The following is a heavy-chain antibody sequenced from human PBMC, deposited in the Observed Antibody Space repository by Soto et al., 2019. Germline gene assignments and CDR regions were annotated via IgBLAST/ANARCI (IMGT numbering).Heavy chain of an antibody. V-gene: IGHV3-23*01. CDR1: GFTFSSYA. J-gene: IGHJ6*04. CDR2: ISGSGGST. CDR3: AKDLGDSGDSYYSAGMNV. D-gene: IGHD4-17*01. Sequence: GGSLRLSCAASGFTFSSYAMSWVRQAPGKGLEWVSAISGSGGSTYYADSVKGRFTISRDNSKNTLYLQMNSLRAEDTAVYSGAKDLGDSGDSYYSAGMNVWGKGPTVPVS.